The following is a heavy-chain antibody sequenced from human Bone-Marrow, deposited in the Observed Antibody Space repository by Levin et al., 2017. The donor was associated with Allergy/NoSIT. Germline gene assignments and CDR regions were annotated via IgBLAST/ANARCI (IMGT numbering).Heavy chain of an antibody. J-gene: IGHJ6*02. Sequence: GESLKISCVASGFNFSSYSMNWVRQAPGKGLDWVSFMSSDSTYRYYADSVEGRFTISRDNAKNSLYLEMNSLRAEDTGVYFCARDHYDASGYYYLVADHFHYGMDVWGQGTAVTVSS. V-gene: IGHV3-21*01. CDR1: GFNFSSYS. D-gene: IGHD3-22*01. CDR2: MSSDSTYR. CDR3: ARDHYDASGYYYLVADHFHYGMDV.